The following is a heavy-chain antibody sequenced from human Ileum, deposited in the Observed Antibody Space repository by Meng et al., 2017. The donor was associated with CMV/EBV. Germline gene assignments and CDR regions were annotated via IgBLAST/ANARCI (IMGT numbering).Heavy chain of an antibody. CDR3: ASGSPQLGYV. D-gene: IGHD1-1*01. Sequence: QGQLEAWGQGLVKPSQTLSLTSTVSGGYISSGDYYWSWIRQPPGKGLEWIGYIYYSGSTYYNPSLKSRVTISADTSKNQFSLKLNSVTAADTAVYYCASGSPQLGYVWGQGTLVTVSS. CDR1: GGYISSGDYY. V-gene: IGHV4-30-4*01. J-gene: IGHJ4*02. CDR2: IYYSGST.